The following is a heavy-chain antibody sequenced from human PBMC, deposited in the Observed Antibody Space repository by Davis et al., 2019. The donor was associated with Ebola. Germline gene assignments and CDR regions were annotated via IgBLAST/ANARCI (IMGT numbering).Heavy chain of an antibody. CDR3: ARGGGCDS. J-gene: IGHJ4*02. CDR2: INWNSDSI. D-gene: IGHD6-25*01. CDR1: GFTFSSYA. V-gene: IGHV3-20*04. Sequence: PGGSLRLSCAASGFTFSSYAMSWVRQAPGKGLEWVSGINWNSDSIVYADSVKGRFTISRDNAENSLFLQMDSLRADDTAIYYCARGGGCDSWGQGSLVTVSS.